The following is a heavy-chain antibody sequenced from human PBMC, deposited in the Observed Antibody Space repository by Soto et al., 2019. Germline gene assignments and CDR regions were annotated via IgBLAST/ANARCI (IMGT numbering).Heavy chain of an antibody. CDR2: INPGGGST. Sequence: ASVKVSCKASGYTFTSYYMHWLRHTPAQGLEWMGIINPGGGSTSYAQKFQGRVTMTRDTSTSTVYMEMSSLRSEDTAVYYCARIHVTDDYGGNSDYWGQGTLVTVSS. CDR3: ARIHVTDDYGGNSDY. CDR1: GYTFTSYY. J-gene: IGHJ4*02. V-gene: IGHV1-46*01. D-gene: IGHD4-17*01.